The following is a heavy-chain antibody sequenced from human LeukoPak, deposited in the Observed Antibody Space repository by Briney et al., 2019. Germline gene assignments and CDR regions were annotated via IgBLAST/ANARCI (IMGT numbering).Heavy chain of an antibody. CDR1: GGSFTIYY. Sequence: SETLSLTCTVSGGSFTIYYWSWIRQPAGKGLEWIGRIYTSGSTNYNPSLKSRVTISVDTSKNQFSLKLSSVTAADTAVYYCARDNPAAALDYWGQGTLVTVSS. CDR3: ARDNPAAALDY. CDR2: IYTSGST. D-gene: IGHD6-13*01. J-gene: IGHJ4*02. V-gene: IGHV4-4*07.